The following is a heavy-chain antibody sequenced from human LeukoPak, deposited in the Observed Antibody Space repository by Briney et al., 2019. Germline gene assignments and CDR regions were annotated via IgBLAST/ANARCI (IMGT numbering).Heavy chain of an antibody. Sequence: PSETLSLTCTVSGGSISSGSYYWSWIRQPAGKGLEWIGRIYTSGGTNYNPSLKSRVTISVDTSKNQFSLKLSSVTAADTAVYYCAQAGGGYGDYASLYYYYYGMDVWGQGTTVTVSS. CDR1: GGSISSGSYY. CDR3: AQAGGGYGDYASLYYYYYGMDV. V-gene: IGHV4-61*02. CDR2: IYTSGGT. J-gene: IGHJ6*02. D-gene: IGHD4-17*01.